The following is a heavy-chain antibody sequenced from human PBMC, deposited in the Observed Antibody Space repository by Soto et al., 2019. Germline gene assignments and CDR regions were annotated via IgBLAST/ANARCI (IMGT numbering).Heavy chain of an antibody. V-gene: IGHV1-2*04. Sequence: SVKGACKASGYSITGYYMHCVRQAPGQGKEWMGWINPNSGGTNYAQKFQGWVTMTRDTSISTAYMELSRLRSDDTALFFCATNVLPWGDYYYGMDVWGQGTTVTVSS. J-gene: IGHJ6*02. CDR1: GYSITGYY. CDR3: ATNVLPWGDYYYGMDV. D-gene: IGHD3-16*01. CDR2: INPNSGGT.